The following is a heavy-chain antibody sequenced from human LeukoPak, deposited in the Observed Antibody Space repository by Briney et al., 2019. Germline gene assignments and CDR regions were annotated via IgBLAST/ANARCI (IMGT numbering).Heavy chain of an antibody. Sequence: ASVKVSCKASGYKFTSYGISWVRQAPGQGLEWMGWISAYDGNTNYAQEVQGRVTMTTDTSTSTAYMELRSLRSDDTAVYYCARDKVIATAGTPNWFDPWGQGTLVTVSS. D-gene: IGHD6-13*01. CDR2: ISAYDGNT. CDR1: GYKFTSYG. J-gene: IGHJ5*02. V-gene: IGHV1-18*01. CDR3: ARDKVIATAGTPNWFDP.